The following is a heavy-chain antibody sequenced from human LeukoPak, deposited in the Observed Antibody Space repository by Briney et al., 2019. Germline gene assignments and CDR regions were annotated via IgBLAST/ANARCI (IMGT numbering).Heavy chain of an antibody. CDR3: ARDSKAAGGAWRAFDI. CDR1: GFTFSSYG. V-gene: IGHV3-30*02. D-gene: IGHD6-13*01. J-gene: IGHJ3*02. Sequence: PGGSLRLSCAASGFTFSSYGMHWVRQAPGKGLEWVAFIRYDGSNKYYADSVKGRFTISRDNAKNSLYLQMNSLRAEDTAVYYCARDSKAAGGAWRAFDIWGQGTMVTVSS. CDR2: IRYDGSNK.